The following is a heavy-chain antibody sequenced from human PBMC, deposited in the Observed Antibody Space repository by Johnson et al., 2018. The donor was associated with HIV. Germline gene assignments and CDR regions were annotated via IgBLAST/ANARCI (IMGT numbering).Heavy chain of an antibody. CDR2: ISGGGSAI. CDR3: ARDRVGATAFDI. J-gene: IGHJ3*02. D-gene: IGHD1-26*01. Sequence: LVESGGGVVRPGGSLRLSCAASGFIFDDYGMSWIRQAPGKGLEWISYISGGGSAIYYADSVKGRFTISRDNAKNSLYLQMNSLRAEDTAVYYFARDRVGATAFDIWGQGTLVTVSS. V-gene: IGHV3-11*04. CDR1: GFIFDDYG.